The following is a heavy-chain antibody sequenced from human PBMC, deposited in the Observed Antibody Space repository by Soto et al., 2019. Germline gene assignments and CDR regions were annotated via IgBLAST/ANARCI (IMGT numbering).Heavy chain of an antibody. CDR2: ISSSSSYT. D-gene: IGHD1-7*01. CDR1: GFTFSSYA. V-gene: IGHV3-21*05. Sequence: PGGSLRLSCAASGFTFSSYAMHWIRQAPGKGLEWVSYISSSSSYTNYADSVKGRFTISRDNAKNSLYLQMNSLRAEDTAVYYCARDSTGTTPDYWGQGTLVTVSS. J-gene: IGHJ4*02. CDR3: ARDSTGTTPDY.